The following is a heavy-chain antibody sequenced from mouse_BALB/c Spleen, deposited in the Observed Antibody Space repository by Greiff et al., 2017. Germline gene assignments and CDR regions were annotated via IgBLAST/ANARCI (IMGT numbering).Heavy chain of an antibody. CDR3: TREDYYGSSYWDFDV. V-gene: IGHV1-5*01. J-gene: IGHJ1*01. CDR1: GYTFTSYW. Sequence: VQLQQSGTVLARPGASVKMSCKASGYTFTSYWMHWVKQRPGQGLEWIGAIYPGNSDTSYNQKFKGKAKLTAVTSTSTAYMELSSLTNEDSAVYYCTREDYYGSSYWDFDVWGAGTTVTVSS. D-gene: IGHD1-1*01. CDR2: IYPGNSDT.